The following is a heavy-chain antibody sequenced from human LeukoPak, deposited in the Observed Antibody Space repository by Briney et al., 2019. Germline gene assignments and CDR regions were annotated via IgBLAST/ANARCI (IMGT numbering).Heavy chain of an antibody. V-gene: IGHV4-59*01. D-gene: IGHD4-17*01. CDR1: GGSFSGYY. Sequence: SETLSLTCAVYGGSFSGYYWSWIRQPPGKGLEWIGYIYYSGSTNYNPSLKSRVTISVDTSKNQFSLKQSSVTAADTAVYYCARGPTRYYFDCWGQGTLVTVSS. CDR3: ARGPTRYYFDC. J-gene: IGHJ4*02. CDR2: IYYSGST.